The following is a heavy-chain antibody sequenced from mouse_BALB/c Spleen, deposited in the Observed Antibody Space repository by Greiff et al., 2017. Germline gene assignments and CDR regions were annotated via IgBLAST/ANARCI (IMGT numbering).Heavy chain of an antibody. J-gene: IGHJ2*01. V-gene: IGHV14-4*02. Sequence: VQLKQSGAELVRSGASVKLSCTASGFNIKDYYMHWVKQRPEQGLEWIGWIDPENGDTEYAPKFQGKATMTADTSSNTAYLQLSSLTSEDTAVYYCNVITTVVADDYWGQGTTLTVSS. CDR1: GFNIKDYY. CDR3: NVITTVVADDY. D-gene: IGHD1-1*01. CDR2: IDPENGDT.